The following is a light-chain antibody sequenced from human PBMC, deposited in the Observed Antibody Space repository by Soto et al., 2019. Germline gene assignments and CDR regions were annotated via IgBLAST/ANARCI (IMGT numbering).Light chain of an antibody. CDR2: EVS. CDR3: CSYAGSSTFYV. CDR1: SSDVGSYNL. V-gene: IGLV2-23*02. Sequence: QSALAQPASVSGSPGQSITISCTGTSSDVGSYNLVSWYQQHPGKAPKLMTYEVSKRPSGVSNRFSGSKSGNTASLTISGLQAEDEADYYCCSYAGSSTFYVFGTGTKVTVL. J-gene: IGLJ1*01.